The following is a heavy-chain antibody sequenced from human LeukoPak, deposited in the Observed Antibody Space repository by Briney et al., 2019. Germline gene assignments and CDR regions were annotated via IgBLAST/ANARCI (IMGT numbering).Heavy chain of an antibody. CDR1: GGSISSSSYY. D-gene: IGHD3-9*01. CDR2: IYYSGST. Sequence: SETLSLTCTVSGGSISSSSYYWGWIRQPPEKGLEWIGSIYYSGSTYYNPSLKSRVTISVDTSKNQFSLKLSSVTAADTAVYYCAREGTYYDILTGYSRSGYFDYWGQGTLVTVSS. V-gene: IGHV4-39*07. J-gene: IGHJ4*02. CDR3: AREGTYYDILTGYSRSGYFDY.